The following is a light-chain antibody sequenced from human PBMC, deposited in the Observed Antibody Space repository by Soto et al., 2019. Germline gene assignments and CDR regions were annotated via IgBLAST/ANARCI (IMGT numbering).Light chain of an antibody. J-gene: IGLJ2*01. CDR3: SSYTSSSTLCV. CDR2: EVS. V-gene: IGLV2-14*01. Sequence: QSALTQPASVSRSPGQSITISCTGTSSDVGGYNYVSWYQQHPGKAPKLMIYEVSNRPSGVSNRFSGSKSGNTASLTISGLQAEDEADYYCSSYTSSSTLCVFGGGTKLTVL. CDR1: SSDVGGYNY.